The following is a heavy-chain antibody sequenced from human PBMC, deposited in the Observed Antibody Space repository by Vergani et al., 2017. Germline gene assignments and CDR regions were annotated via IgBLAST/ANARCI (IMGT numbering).Heavy chain of an antibody. Sequence: QVQLQQWGAGLLKPSETLSLTCAVYGGSFSGYYWSWIRQPPGKGLEWIGYIYYSGSTNYNPSLKSRVTISVDTSKNQFSLKLSSVTAADTAVYYCARGPPFQITMIDYFDYWGQGTLVTVSS. CDR2: IYYSGST. J-gene: IGHJ4*02. CDR1: GGSFSGYY. V-gene: IGHV4-34*01. D-gene: IGHD3-22*01. CDR3: ARGPPFQITMIDYFDY.